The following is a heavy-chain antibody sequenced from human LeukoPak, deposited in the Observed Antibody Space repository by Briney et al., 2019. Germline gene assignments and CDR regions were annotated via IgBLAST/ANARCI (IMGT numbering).Heavy chain of an antibody. Sequence: SETLPLTCTVSGGSISSSSYYWGWIRQPPGKGLEWIGSIYYSGSTYYNPSLKSRVTISVDTSKNQFSLKLSSVTAADTAVYYCAREMDTAIDYWGQGTLVTVSS. CDR3: AREMDTAIDY. V-gene: IGHV4-39*07. D-gene: IGHD5-18*01. J-gene: IGHJ4*02. CDR2: IYYSGST. CDR1: GGSISSSSYY.